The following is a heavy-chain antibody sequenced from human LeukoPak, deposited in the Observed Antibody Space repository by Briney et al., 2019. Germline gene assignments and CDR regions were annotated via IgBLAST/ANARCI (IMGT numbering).Heavy chain of an antibody. J-gene: IGHJ4*02. Sequence: KPSETLSLTCTVSGGSISSYYWSWIRQPPGKGLEWIGYIYYSGSTNYNPSLKSRVTISVDTYKSQFSLKLRSVTAADTAVYYCARDHSGTNYVMDWGQGTLVTVSS. D-gene: IGHD4/OR15-4a*01. V-gene: IGHV4-59*01. CDR1: GGSISSYY. CDR2: IYYSGST. CDR3: ARDHSGTNYVMD.